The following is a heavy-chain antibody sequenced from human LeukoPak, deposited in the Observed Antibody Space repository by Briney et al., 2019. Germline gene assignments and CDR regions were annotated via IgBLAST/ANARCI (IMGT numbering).Heavy chain of an antibody. Sequence: SQTLSLTCTVSGGSISSGDYYWSWIRQPPGKGLEWIGYIYYSGSTYYNPSLKSRVTISVDTSKNQFSLKLSSVTAADTAVYYCAREDCSCTSCYIGRDEGGLYFDYWGQGTLVTVSS. CDR2: IYYSGST. CDR1: GGSISSGDYY. CDR3: AREDCSCTSCYIGRDEGGLYFDY. D-gene: IGHD2-2*02. V-gene: IGHV4-30-4*08. J-gene: IGHJ4*02.